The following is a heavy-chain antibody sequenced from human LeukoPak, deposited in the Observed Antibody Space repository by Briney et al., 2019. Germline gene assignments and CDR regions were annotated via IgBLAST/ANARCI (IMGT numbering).Heavy chain of an antibody. CDR1: GFTVSSNY. CDR3: AKDRPVLSSGDFDY. CDR2: ISYDGSNK. Sequence: GGSLSLSCAASGFTVSSNYMSWVRQAPGKGLEWVAVISYDGSNKYYADSVKGRFTISRDNSKNTLYLQMNSLRAEDTAVYYCAKDRPVLSSGDFDYWGQGTLVTVSS. V-gene: IGHV3-30*18. D-gene: IGHD3-10*01. J-gene: IGHJ4*02.